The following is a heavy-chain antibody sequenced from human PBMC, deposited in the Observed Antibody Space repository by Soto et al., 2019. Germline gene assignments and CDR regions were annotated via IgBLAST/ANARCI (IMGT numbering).Heavy chain of an antibody. D-gene: IGHD6-19*01. CDR3: ARRGAVAGLHY. J-gene: IGHJ4*02. V-gene: IGHV3-74*01. CDR2: INSDGSST. CDR1: GFTFSSYW. Sequence: EVQLVESGGGLVQPGGSLRVSCAASGFTFSSYWMHWVRQAPGKGLVWVSRINSDGSSTSYADSVKGRFTISRDNAKNTLYLQMNSLRAEDTAIYYRARRGAVAGLHYWGQGTLVTVSS.